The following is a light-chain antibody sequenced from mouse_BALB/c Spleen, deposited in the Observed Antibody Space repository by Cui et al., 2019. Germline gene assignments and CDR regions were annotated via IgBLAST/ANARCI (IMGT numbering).Light chain of an antibody. CDR1: SSVSY. CDR2: LTS. CDR3: QQWSINPLT. Sequence: QIVLTQSPPLMSASPGEKVTMTCSASSSVSYIYWYQQKPRASPKPWIYLTSNLASAVPARFSGSGSGTSYSLTISSMEAEDAATYYCQQWSINPLTFGAGTKLELK. J-gene: IGKJ5*01. V-gene: IGKV4-68*01.